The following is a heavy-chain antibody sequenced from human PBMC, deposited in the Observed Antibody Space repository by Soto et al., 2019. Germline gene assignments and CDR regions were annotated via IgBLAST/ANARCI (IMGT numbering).Heavy chain of an antibody. J-gene: IGHJ6*02. V-gene: IGHV3-11*01. CDR2: ISSSGNTI. D-gene: IGHD6-13*01. Sequence: QVQLVESGGGLVKPGGSLRLSCAASGFTSSDYYMSWIRQAAGKGLEYVSYISSSGNTIYNADSVRGRFTISRDNAXXSXYXXMNSLRAGETAVYYGARDRSDTWYGRGYHYYGMDVWGQGTTVTVSS. CDR3: ARDRSDTWYGRGYHYYGMDV. CDR1: GFTSSDYY.